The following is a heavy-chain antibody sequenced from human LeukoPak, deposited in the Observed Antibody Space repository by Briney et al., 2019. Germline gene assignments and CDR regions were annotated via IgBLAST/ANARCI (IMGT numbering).Heavy chain of an antibody. CDR3: ARGGLTGYYFDY. J-gene: IGHJ4*02. CDR1: GFTFSSYS. V-gene: IGHV3-21*01. D-gene: IGHD3-9*01. Sequence: PGGSLRLSCAASGFTFSSYSMNWVRQAPGKGLEWVSSISSSSGYIYYADSVKGRFTISRDNAKNSLYLQMNSLRAEDTAVYYCARGGLTGYYFDYWGQGTLVTVSS. CDR2: ISSSSGYI.